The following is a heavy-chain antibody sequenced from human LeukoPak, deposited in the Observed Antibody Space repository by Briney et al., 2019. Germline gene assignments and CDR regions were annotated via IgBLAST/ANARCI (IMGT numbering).Heavy chain of an antibody. V-gene: IGHV5-51*01. CDR2: IYPGDSDT. CDR1: GSPFTTYW. Sequence: GRSRQISWQGSGSPFTTYWIGGVRRLPGKGLGWMGIIYPGDSDTRYSPSFQGQVTISADKSISTAYLQWSSLKASDTAMYYCTRSGVVTFYQYMDVWGTGTTVTVSS. J-gene: IGHJ6*03. D-gene: IGHD3-3*01. CDR3: TRSGVVTFYQYMDV.